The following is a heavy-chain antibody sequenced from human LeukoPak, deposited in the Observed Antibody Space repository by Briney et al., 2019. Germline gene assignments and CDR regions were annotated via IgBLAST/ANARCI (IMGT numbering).Heavy chain of an antibody. CDR3: ARDLSRSSSWPILAFDI. CDR2: INPSGGST. V-gene: IGHV1-46*01. J-gene: IGHJ3*02. D-gene: IGHD6-13*01. Sequence: ASVKVSCKASGYTFTSYYMHWVRQAPGQGLEWMGIINPSGGSTSYAQKFQGRVTMTRDTSTSTVYMELSSLRSEDTAVYYCARDLSRSSSWPILAFDIWGQGTMLTVSS. CDR1: GYTFTSYY.